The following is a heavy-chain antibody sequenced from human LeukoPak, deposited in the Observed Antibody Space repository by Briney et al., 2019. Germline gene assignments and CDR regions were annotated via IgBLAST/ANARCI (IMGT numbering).Heavy chain of an antibody. D-gene: IGHD2-21*01. V-gene: IGHV3-53*01. CDR1: GFTVSSNY. Sequence: GGSLRLSCAASGFTVSSNYMSWVRQAPGKGLEWVPVIYSGGSTYYADSVKGRFTISRDNSKNTLYLQMNSLRVEDTAVYCCARVSFRYYFDYWGQGTLVTVSS. J-gene: IGHJ4*02. CDR3: ARVSFRYYFDY. CDR2: IYSGGST.